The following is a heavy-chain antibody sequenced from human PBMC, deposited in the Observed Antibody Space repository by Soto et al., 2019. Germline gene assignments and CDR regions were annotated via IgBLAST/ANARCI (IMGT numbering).Heavy chain of an antibody. CDR1: GGTFSSYT. CDR3: ARDYYGSGSYFWFDP. V-gene: IGHV1-69*08. Sequence: QVQLVQSGAEVKKPGSSVKVSCKASGGTFSSYTISWVRQAPGQGLEWMGRIIPILGIANYAQNFQGRVTITADKSTSTAYMELSSLRSEDTAVYYWARDYYGSGSYFWFDPWCQGTLVTVSS. J-gene: IGHJ5*02. D-gene: IGHD3-10*01. CDR2: IIPILGIA.